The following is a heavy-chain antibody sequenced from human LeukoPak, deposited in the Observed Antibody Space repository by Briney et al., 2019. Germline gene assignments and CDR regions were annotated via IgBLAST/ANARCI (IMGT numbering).Heavy chain of an antibody. Sequence: GRSLRLSCAASGFTFSSYAMHWVRQAPGKGLEWVAVISYDGSNKYYADSVKGRFTISRDNSKNTLYLQMNSLRAEGTAVYYCARADLKGYSYGYDYYYMDVWGKGTTVTVSS. D-gene: IGHD5-18*01. CDR3: ARADLKGYSYGYDYYYMDV. V-gene: IGHV3-30*01. CDR2: ISYDGSNK. J-gene: IGHJ6*03. CDR1: GFTFSSYA.